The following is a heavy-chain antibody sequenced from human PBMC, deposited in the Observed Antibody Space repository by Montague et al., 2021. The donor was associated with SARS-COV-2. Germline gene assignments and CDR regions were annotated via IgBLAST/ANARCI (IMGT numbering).Heavy chain of an antibody. J-gene: IGHJ4*02. V-gene: IGHV3-23*01. CDR3: AKDIYGSGSYSDNFDY. CDR2: ISGSGGST. Sequence: SLRLSCAASGFTFSSYAMSWVRQAPGKGLEWVSAISGSGGSTYYADSVKGRFTISRDNSKYTLYLQMNSLRAEDTAVYYCAKDIYGSGSYSDNFDYWGQGTLVTVSS. CDR1: GFTFSSYA. D-gene: IGHD3-10*01.